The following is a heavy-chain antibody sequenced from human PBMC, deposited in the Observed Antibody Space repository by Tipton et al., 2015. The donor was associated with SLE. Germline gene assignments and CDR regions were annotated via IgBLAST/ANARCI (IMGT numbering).Heavy chain of an antibody. CDR1: GFTFSSYG. V-gene: IGHV3-30*02. Sequence: SLRLSCAASGFTFSSYGMHWVRQAPGKGLEWVAFIRYDGRNKYYADSVKGRFTISRDNSKNTLYLQMNSLRAEDTAVCYCAKDWARYSYGNYFDYWGQGTLVTVPS. CDR3: AKDWARYSYGNYFDY. J-gene: IGHJ4*02. D-gene: IGHD5-18*01. CDR2: IRYDGRNK.